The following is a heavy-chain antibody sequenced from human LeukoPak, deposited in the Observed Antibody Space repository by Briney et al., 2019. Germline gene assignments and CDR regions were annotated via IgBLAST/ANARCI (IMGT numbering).Heavy chain of an antibody. CDR1: GFTFSSYE. J-gene: IGHJ4*02. V-gene: IGHV3-48*03. Sequence: GGSLRLSCAASGFTFSSYEMNWVRQAPGKGLEWVSYISSSGSTIYYADSVKGRFTISRDNAKNSLYLQMNSLRAEDTAVYYCARAICYYDSSGYYYLDYWGQGTLVTVSS. D-gene: IGHD3-22*01. CDR2: ISSSGSTI. CDR3: ARAICYYDSSGYYYLDY.